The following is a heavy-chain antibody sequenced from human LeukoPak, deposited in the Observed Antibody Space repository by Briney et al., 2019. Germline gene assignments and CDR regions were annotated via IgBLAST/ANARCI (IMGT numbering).Heavy chain of an antibody. CDR3: AKEGRSLQTY. V-gene: IGHV3-7*03. Sequence: GGSLRLSCAASGFMFRSNWMSWVRLAPGKGLEWVANIKEDGTETFYVDSVKGRFTISRDNAKNSLYLQMNSLRVEDTAVYYCAKEGRSLQTYWGQGTLVTVSS. CDR1: GFMFRSNW. J-gene: IGHJ4*02. CDR2: IKEDGTET. D-gene: IGHD5-24*01.